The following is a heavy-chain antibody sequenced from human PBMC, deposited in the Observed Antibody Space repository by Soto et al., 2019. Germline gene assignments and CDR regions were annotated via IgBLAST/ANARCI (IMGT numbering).Heavy chain of an antibody. Sequence: GGSLRLSCTASGFTFSTSAMSWVRQAPGRGLEWVSGISGSGAGTYYADSVKGRFTISRDNSKNTLYLQMNSLRAEDTAVYYCAKAVVPAAINWFDPWGQGTLVTVSS. CDR1: GFTFSTSA. D-gene: IGHD2-2*01. J-gene: IGHJ5*02. V-gene: IGHV3-23*01. CDR3: AKAVVPAAINWFDP. CDR2: ISGSGAGT.